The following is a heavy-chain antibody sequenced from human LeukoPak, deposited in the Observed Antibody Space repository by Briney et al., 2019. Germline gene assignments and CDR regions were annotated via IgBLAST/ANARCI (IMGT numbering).Heavy chain of an antibody. J-gene: IGHJ1*01. CDR2: IYYSGST. CDR1: GGSISSGDYY. V-gene: IGHV4-30-4*01. D-gene: IGHD3-22*01. Sequence: SETLSLTCTVSGGSISSGDYYWSWIRQPPGKGLEGTGYIYYSGSTYYNPSLKSRVTISVDTSKNQFSLKLSSVTAADTAVYYCARDPGRDPDSGGYYPEYFQHWGQGTLVTVSS. CDR3: ARDPGRDPDSGGYYPEYFQH.